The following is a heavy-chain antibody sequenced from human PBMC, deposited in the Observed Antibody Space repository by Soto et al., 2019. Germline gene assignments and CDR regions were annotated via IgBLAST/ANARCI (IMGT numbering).Heavy chain of an antibody. Sequence: GGSLRLSCAASGFTLSSYGMHWVRQAPGKGLEWVAVISYDGSNRYYADSVKGRFTISRDNSKNTLYLQMNSLRAEDTAVYYCAKLGYCSGGSCYSRRSYFDYWGQGTLVTVSS. J-gene: IGHJ4*02. CDR3: AKLGYCSGGSCYSRRSYFDY. V-gene: IGHV3-30*18. D-gene: IGHD2-15*01. CDR1: GFTLSSYG. CDR2: ISYDGSNR.